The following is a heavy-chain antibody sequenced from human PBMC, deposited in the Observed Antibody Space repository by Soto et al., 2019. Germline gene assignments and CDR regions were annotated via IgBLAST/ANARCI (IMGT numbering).Heavy chain of an antibody. Sequence: PSETLSLTCTVSGGSISSGGYYWSWIRQHPGKGLEWIGYIYYSGSTYYNPSLKSRVTISVDTSKNQFSLKLSSVTAAATAVYYCAREDGRKNFDYWGQGTLVTVSS. D-gene: IGHD1-26*01. CDR3: AREDGRKNFDY. J-gene: IGHJ4*02. CDR2: IYYSGST. CDR1: GGSISSGGYY. V-gene: IGHV4-31*03.